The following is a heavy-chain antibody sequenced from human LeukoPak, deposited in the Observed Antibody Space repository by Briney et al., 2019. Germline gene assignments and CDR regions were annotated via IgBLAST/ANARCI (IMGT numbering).Heavy chain of an antibody. D-gene: IGHD3-22*01. CDR1: GFTFSNYW. J-gene: IGHJ4*02. CDR2: INQDGSVK. Sequence: PGGSLRLSCAASGFTFSNYWMSWVRQAPGKGLEWVANINQDGSVKFYVWSVKGRFTISRDNAKNSVYLQMTTLRAEDTAVYYCATSHGSSGCDWGQGTLVTVSS. V-gene: IGHV3-7*03. CDR3: ATSHGSSGCD.